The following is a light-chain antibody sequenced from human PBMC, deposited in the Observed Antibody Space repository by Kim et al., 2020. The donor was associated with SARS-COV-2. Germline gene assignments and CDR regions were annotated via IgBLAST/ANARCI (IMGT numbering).Light chain of an antibody. CDR3: QQSYSLPPT. CDR1: QSIITF. Sequence: DIQMTQSPSSLSASVGDRVTITCRASQSIITFLNWYQQKPGKAPKLLLSTTSNLHIGVPSRFSGSGFGTDFTLAISSLQPEDFATYYCQQSYSLPPTFGQGTKVDIK. CDR2: TTS. V-gene: IGKV1-39*01. J-gene: IGKJ1*01.